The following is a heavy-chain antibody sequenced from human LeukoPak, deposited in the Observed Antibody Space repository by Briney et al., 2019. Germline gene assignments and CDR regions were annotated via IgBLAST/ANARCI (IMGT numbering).Heavy chain of an antibody. CDR3: ARDHRDIVVVPAANGLDY. Sequence: PGGSLRLSCAASGFTFNSYTINWVRQAPGKGLEWVSGISSSSSYRYYADSVRGRFTISRDNAKNSLYLQMNSLRAEDTAVYYCARDHRDIVVVPAANGLDYWGQGTLVTVSS. CDR2: ISSSSSYR. V-gene: IGHV3-21*01. J-gene: IGHJ4*02. D-gene: IGHD2-2*01. CDR1: GFTFNSYT.